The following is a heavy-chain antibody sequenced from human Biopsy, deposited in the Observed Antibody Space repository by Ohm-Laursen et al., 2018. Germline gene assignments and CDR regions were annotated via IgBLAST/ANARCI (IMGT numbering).Heavy chain of an antibody. CDR1: GATFSNYA. V-gene: IGHV1-69*06. CDR2: INPMFGTA. J-gene: IGHJ5*02. D-gene: IGHD3-3*01. Sequence: GSSVKVSCKASGATFSNYAINWLRQAPGQGLEWMGGINPMFGTAKYAQGFQGRVTITADKSTSTADMELSSLRSDDTAVYYCARSFGVVINFEHNWFDPWGQGTLVTVSS. CDR3: ARSFGVVINFEHNWFDP.